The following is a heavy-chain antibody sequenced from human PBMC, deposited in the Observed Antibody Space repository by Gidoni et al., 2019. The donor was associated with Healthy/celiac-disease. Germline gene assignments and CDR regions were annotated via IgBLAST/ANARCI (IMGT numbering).Heavy chain of an antibody. CDR1: GFTFSSYA. CDR3: AKTPGVLWFGELFHFQH. V-gene: IGHV3-23*01. CDR2: ISGSGVST. J-gene: IGHJ1*01. Sequence: EVQLLESGGSLVQPGGALGLACAASGFTFSSYAMSWVRQAPGKGLEWVSAISGSGVSTYYADSVNGRFTLSRDNSKNTLFLQMNSLRAEDTAVYYCAKTPGVLWFGELFHFQHWGQGTLVTVSS. D-gene: IGHD3-10*01.